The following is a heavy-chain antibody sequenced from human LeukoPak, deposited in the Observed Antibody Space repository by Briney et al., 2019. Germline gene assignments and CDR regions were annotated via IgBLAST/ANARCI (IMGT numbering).Heavy chain of an antibody. J-gene: IGHJ6*04. V-gene: IGHV3-21*04. CDR2: VSSSSIYI. CDR3: ARALFGSSWDV. CDR1: GFTFSSYS. D-gene: IGHD6-13*01. Sequence: PGGSLRLSCAASGFTFSSYSMNWVRQAPGKGLEWVSSVSSSSIYIYYADSVQGRFTISRDNAKNSLYLQMNSLRAEDTALYYCARALFGSSWDVWGKGTTVTVSS.